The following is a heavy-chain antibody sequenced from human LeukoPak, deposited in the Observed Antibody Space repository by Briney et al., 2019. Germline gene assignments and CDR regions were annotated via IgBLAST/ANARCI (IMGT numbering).Heavy chain of an antibody. J-gene: IGHJ4*02. CDR2: INHSGST. Sequence: SETLSLTCAVYGGSFSGYHWSWIRQPPGKGLEWIGEINHSGSTNYNPSLKSRVTISVDTSKNQFSLKLSSVTAADTAVYYCARNRKIAAAGGTDYDYWGQGTLVTVSS. D-gene: IGHD6-13*01. CDR1: GGSFSGYH. V-gene: IGHV4-34*01. CDR3: ARNRKIAAAGGTDYDY.